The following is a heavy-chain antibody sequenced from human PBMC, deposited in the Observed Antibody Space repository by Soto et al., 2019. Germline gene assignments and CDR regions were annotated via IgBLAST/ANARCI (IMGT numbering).Heavy chain of an antibody. CDR1: GGTFSSYA. J-gene: IGHJ4*02. V-gene: IGHV1-69*01. CDR2: IIPIFGTA. Sequence: QVQLVQSGAEVKKPGSSVKVSCKASGGTFSSYAISWVRQAPGQGLEWMGGIIPIFGTANYAQKFQGRVTITADESTSTDYMELSSLRSEDTAVYYCARGTTVTPPYYFDYWGQGTLVTVSS. D-gene: IGHD4-17*01. CDR3: ARGTTVTPPYYFDY.